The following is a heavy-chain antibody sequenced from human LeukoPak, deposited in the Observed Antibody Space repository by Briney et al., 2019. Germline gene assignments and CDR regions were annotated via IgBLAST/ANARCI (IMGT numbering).Heavy chain of an antibody. Sequence: GGSLRLSCAASGFSFSTYSMNWVRHAPGKGLEWVSSISAASNYIYYADSVKGRFTISRDNAKNSLYLQMNSLRAEDTAVYYCARERLPDDYWGQGTLVTVSS. CDR2: ISAASNYI. CDR3: ARERLPDDY. J-gene: IGHJ4*02. D-gene: IGHD4-11*01. CDR1: GFSFSTYS. V-gene: IGHV3-21*01.